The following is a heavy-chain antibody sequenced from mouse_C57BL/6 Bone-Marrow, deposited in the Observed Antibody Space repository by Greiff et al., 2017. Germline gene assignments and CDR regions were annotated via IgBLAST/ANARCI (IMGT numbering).Heavy chain of an antibody. Sequence: EVQGVESGGGLVKPGGSLKLSCAASGFTFSAYGMHWVRQAPEKGLEWVAYISSGSSTIYYADTVKGRFTISRDNANNTLFLQLTSLMSEDTAMXYCASSVLYAMDYWGQGTSVTVSA. CDR2: ISSGSSTI. J-gene: IGHJ4*01. V-gene: IGHV5-17*01. CDR1: GFTFSAYG. CDR3: ASSVLYAMDY.